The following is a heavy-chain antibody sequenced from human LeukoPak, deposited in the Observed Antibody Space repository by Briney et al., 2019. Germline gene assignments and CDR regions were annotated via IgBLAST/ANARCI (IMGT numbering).Heavy chain of an antibody. CDR3: ARVARVGGGYGYNSGLFDY. CDR1: GFTFSSYC. J-gene: IGHJ4*02. V-gene: IGHV3-7*01. D-gene: IGHD5-24*01. CDR2: IKQVGSEK. Sequence: HPGGSLRLSCAASGFTFSSYCMTWVRQAPGKGLERVANIKQVGSEKDYVDSVKGRFTISSDNAKNSLYLQMNSLRAEDTAVYYCARVARVGGGYGYNSGLFDYWGQGTLVTVSS.